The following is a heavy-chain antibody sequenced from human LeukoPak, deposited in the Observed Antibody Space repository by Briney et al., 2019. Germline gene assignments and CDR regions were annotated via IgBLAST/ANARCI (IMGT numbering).Heavy chain of an antibody. CDR3: ARQLGGSGSY. V-gene: IGHV3-7*01. Sequence: GGSLRLSCAASGFTFNSYWMSWVRQAPGKGLEWVANIKQDGSEKYYVDSVKGRFTISRDNAKNTVYLQMNSLRAEDTAVYYCARQLGGSGSYWGQGTLVTVSS. J-gene: IGHJ4*02. CDR2: IKQDGSEK. D-gene: IGHD3-10*01. CDR1: GFTFNSYW.